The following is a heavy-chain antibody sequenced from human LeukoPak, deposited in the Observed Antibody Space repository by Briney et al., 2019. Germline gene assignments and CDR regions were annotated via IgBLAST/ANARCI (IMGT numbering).Heavy chain of an antibody. J-gene: IGHJ4*02. Sequence: GGSLRLSCAASGFTFSSYSMNWVRQAPGKGLEWVSSISSSSSYIYYADSVKGRFTISRDNAKNSLYLRMNSLRAEDTAVYYCAREEGFGELPHYFDYWGQGTLVTVSS. D-gene: IGHD3-10*01. V-gene: IGHV3-21*01. CDR3: AREEGFGELPHYFDY. CDR1: GFTFSSYS. CDR2: ISSSSSYI.